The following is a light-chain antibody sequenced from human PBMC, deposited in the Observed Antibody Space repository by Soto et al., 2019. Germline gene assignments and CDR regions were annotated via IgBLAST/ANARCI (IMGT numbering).Light chain of an antibody. J-gene: IGKJ3*01. CDR1: QSVSSN. V-gene: IGKV3-20*01. Sequence: EIVLTQSPCTLSLSPGERATLSCRASQSVSSNLAWYQQKPGQAPRLLIYGASSRATGIPDRISGSGSGTDFTLTISRLEPEDFAVYYCQQYGSAPFTFGPGTKVDIK. CDR2: GAS. CDR3: QQYGSAPFT.